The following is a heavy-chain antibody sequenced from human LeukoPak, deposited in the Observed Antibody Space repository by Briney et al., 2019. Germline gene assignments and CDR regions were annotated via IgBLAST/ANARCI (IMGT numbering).Heavy chain of an antibody. CDR2: FGLEDGET. CDR3: ARGYSYGYDYYYYYMDV. V-gene: IGHV1-24*01. Sequence: ASGKVCCKLSLYTLAQLSIHRVGEAPGKRGEGRGGFGLEDGETIYAQKFQGRVTITADESTSAAYMELSSLRSEDTAVYYCARGYSYGYDYYYYYMDVWGKGTTVTVSS. D-gene: IGHD5-18*01. J-gene: IGHJ6*03. CDR1: LYTLAQLS.